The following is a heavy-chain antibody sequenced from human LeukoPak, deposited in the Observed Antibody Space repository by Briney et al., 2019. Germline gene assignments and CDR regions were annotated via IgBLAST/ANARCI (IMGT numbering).Heavy chain of an antibody. CDR2: ISAYSFNT. Sequence: ASVKLSCKASGYTFTSYGISWVRRAPGPGVEGVGWISAYSFNTNYAQNLQGRVTVTTNTSTSTASMDLRSLRSDDTAVYYWARYAYDSSGSAFDIWGQGTMVTVSS. D-gene: IGHD3-22*01. CDR3: ARYAYDSSGSAFDI. CDR1: GYTFTSYG. V-gene: IGHV1-18*01. J-gene: IGHJ3*02.